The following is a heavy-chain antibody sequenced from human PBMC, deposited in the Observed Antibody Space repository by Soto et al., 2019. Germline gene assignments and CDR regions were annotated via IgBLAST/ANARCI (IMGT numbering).Heavy chain of an antibody. Sequence: GASVKVSCKASGYTFTSYGISWVRQAPGQGLEWMGWISAYNGNTNYAQKLQGRVTMTTDTSTGTAYMELRSLRSDDTAVYYCASLFGARSYYYGMDVWGQGTTVTVSS. J-gene: IGHJ6*02. V-gene: IGHV1-18*01. CDR1: GYTFTSYG. CDR3: ASLFGARSYYYGMDV. CDR2: ISAYNGNT. D-gene: IGHD3-16*01.